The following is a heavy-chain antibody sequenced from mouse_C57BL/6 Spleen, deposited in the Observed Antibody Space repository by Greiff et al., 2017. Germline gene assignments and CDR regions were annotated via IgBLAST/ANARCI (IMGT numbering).Heavy chain of an antibody. CDR1: GYTFTSYW. D-gene: IGHD2-4*01. CDR2: INPSNGGT. V-gene: IGHV1-53*01. Sequence: QVQLKQPGTELVKPGASVKLSCKDSGYTFTSYWMHWVKQRPGQGLEWIGNINPSNGGTNYNEKFKNKATLTVDKSSSTAYMQLSSLTSEDSAVYYYAGSEYDYLCYFDYWGQGTTLTVSS. J-gene: IGHJ2*01. CDR3: AGSEYDYLCYFDY.